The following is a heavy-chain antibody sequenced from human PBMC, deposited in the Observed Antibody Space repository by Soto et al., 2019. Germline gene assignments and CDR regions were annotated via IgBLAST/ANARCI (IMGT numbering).Heavy chain of an antibody. CDR2: ISGSGGST. D-gene: IGHD3-10*01. J-gene: IGHJ6*02. CDR1: GFTFSSYA. Sequence: PGGSLRLSCAASGFTFSSYAMSWVRQAPGKGLEWVSAISGSGGSTYYADSVKGRFTISRDNSKNTLYLQMNSLRAADTAVYYCAVKPGSYIYGMVVGDPGTTDAVSS. V-gene: IGHV3-23*01. CDR3: AVKPGSYIYGMVV.